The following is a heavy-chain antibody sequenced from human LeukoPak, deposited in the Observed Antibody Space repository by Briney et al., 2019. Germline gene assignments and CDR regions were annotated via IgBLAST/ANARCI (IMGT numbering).Heavy chain of an antibody. CDR3: ARDREYYDSSDYEGAFDI. CDR2: ISRSSSYI. CDR1: GFTFSSYA. Sequence: PGGSLRLSCAASGFTFSSYAMSWVRQAPGKGLEWVSSISRSSSYIYYADSVKGRFTISRDNAKNSLYLQMDSLRAEDTAVYYCARDREYYDSSDYEGAFDIWGQGTMVTVSS. J-gene: IGHJ3*02. V-gene: IGHV3-21*01. D-gene: IGHD3-22*01.